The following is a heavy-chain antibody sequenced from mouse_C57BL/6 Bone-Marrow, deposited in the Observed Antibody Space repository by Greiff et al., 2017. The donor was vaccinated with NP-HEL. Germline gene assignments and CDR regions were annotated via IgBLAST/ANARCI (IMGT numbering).Heavy chain of an antibody. CDR3: AKAVGATSYYYAMDY. V-gene: IGHV1-53*01. CDR2: INPSNGGT. D-gene: IGHD1-1*01. Sequence: QVQLQQPGTELVKPGASVKLSCKASGYTFTSYWMHWVKQRPGQGLEWIGNINPSNGGTNYNEKFKSKATLTVDKSSSTAYMQLSSLTSEDSAVYYCAKAVGATSYYYAMDYWGQGTSVTVSS. CDR1: GYTFTSYW. J-gene: IGHJ4*01.